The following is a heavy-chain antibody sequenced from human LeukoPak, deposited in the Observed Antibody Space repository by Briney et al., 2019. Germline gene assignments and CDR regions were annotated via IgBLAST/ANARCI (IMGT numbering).Heavy chain of an antibody. CDR3: ARIAVADPFDY. Sequence: GGSLRLSCAASGFTFSSYEMNWVRQAPGKGLEWVSYISSSGSTIYYADSVKGRFTISRGNAKNSLYLQMNSLRAEDTAVYYCARIAVADPFDYWGQGTLVTVSS. CDR1: GFTFSSYE. D-gene: IGHD6-19*01. V-gene: IGHV3-48*03. CDR2: ISSSGSTI. J-gene: IGHJ4*02.